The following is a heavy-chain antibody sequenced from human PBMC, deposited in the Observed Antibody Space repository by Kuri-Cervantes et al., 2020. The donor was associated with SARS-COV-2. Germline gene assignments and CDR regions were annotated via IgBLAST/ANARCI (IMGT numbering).Heavy chain of an antibody. V-gene: IGHV4-30-2*02. Sequence: SCVVSGASITSGGYSWSWVRQPPGEGLEWIGFIYPGGSTSYNPSLKSRVTISVDTSKNQFSLKLSSVTAADTAVYYCARWDSYYDILTGYYPTGYFDLWGRGTLVTVSS. CDR1: GASITSGGYS. CDR3: ARWDSYYDILTGYYPTGYFDL. CDR2: IYPGGST. D-gene: IGHD3-9*01. J-gene: IGHJ2*01.